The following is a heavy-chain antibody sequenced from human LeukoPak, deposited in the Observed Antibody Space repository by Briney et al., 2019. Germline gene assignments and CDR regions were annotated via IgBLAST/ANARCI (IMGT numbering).Heavy chain of an antibody. Sequence: PGGSLRLSCAASGFTFSNYAMHWVPQAPGKGLEWVAFIRYDGSNKYYTDSVKGRFTISRDNSKKTLYLQMNSLRVDDTAVYYCAKDRTDDSSGYFDFWGQGTLVTVSS. CDR3: AKDRTDDSSGYFDF. J-gene: IGHJ4*02. CDR2: IRYDGSNK. D-gene: IGHD3-22*01. CDR1: GFTFSNYA. V-gene: IGHV3-30*02.